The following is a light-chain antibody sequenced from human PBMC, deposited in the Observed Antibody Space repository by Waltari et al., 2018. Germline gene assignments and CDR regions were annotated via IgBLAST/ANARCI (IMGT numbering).Light chain of an antibody. V-gene: IGLV2-11*01. CDR1: SSDVVGYNY. CDR3: CSYVGSNIYWV. J-gene: IGLJ3*02. CDR2: DIN. Sequence: QSALTQPRSVSGSPGQSVTISCTGTSSDVVGYNYVSWYQQHPDKAPKLIIYDINNRPSGVPDRFSGSKSGNTASLTISGLQAEDEADYYCCSYVGSNIYWVFGGGTKLTVL.